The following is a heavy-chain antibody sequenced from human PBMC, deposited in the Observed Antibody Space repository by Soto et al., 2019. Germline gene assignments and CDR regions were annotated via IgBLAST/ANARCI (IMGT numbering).Heavy chain of an antibody. J-gene: IGHJ4*02. CDR1: VFSLSTSGVR. CDR3: AHSRWSYYFDY. Sequence: QITLKESGPTLVKPTQTLTLTCTFSVFSLSTSGVRVGWIRQPPGKALEWLALIYWDDDNRYSPSLKSRLTITKDTSKNQVVLTMTNMDPVDTATYYCAHSRWSYYFDYWGQGTLVTVSS. CDR2: IYWDDDN. V-gene: IGHV2-5*02. D-gene: IGHD2-8*01.